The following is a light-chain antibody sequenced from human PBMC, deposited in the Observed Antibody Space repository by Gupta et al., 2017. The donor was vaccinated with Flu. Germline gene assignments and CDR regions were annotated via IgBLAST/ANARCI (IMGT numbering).Light chain of an antibody. J-gene: IGKJ5*01. Sequence: ERATRSCRASQTVSTYLAWYQHKPGQAPRLLIYDASNRAPGVPARFSGSGSGTDFTLTISSLEPEDFAVYYCQQRVIRPPVTFGQGTRLEIK. CDR3: QQRVIRPPVT. V-gene: IGKV3-11*01. CDR2: DAS. CDR1: QTVSTY.